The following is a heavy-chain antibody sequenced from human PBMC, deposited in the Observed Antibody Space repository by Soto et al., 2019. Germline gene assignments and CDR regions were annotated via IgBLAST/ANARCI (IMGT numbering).Heavy chain of an antibody. D-gene: IGHD2-15*01. Sequence: SETLSLTCTVSGGSISSYYWSWIRQPPGKGLEWIGYIYYSGSTNYNPSLKSRVTISVDTSKNQFSLKLSSVTAADTAVYYCARGEGVVGAGTDYYYGMDVWGQGTTVTVSS. CDR3: ARGEGVVGAGTDYYYGMDV. V-gene: IGHV4-59*01. CDR2: IYYSGST. CDR1: GGSISSYY. J-gene: IGHJ6*02.